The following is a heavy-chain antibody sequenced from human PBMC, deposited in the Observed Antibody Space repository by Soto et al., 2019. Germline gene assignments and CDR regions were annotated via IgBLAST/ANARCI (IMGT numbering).Heavy chain of an antibody. CDR3: ARHEVGGTDY. Sequence: GESLKISCKSSGYNFDNYWIGWVRQMPGKGLEWMGIMYPANSDTRYSPSFQGQVTISADRSISTAYLQWSSLKASDTAIYYCARHEVGGTDYWGQGTLVTVSS. CDR2: MYPANSDT. D-gene: IGHD1-26*01. CDR1: GYNFDNYW. J-gene: IGHJ4*02. V-gene: IGHV5-51*01.